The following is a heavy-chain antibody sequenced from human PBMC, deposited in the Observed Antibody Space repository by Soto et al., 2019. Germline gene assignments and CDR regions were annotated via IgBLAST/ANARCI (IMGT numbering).Heavy chain of an antibody. CDR2: VHHSGTT. D-gene: IGHD5-12*01. Sequence: SETLSLTCTVSGGSISSYYWTWIRQSPGKGPEWIGYVHHSGTTNYNPSLKSRVTISADTSKNQFSLKLSSVTAADTAVYYCARDGDGYNYWGQGTLVTVSS. J-gene: IGHJ4*02. V-gene: IGHV4-59*01. CDR1: GGSISSYY. CDR3: ARDGDGYNY.